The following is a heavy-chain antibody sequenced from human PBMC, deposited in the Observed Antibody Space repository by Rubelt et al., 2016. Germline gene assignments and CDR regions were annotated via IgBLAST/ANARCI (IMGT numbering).Heavy chain of an antibody. V-gene: IGHV4-39*01. J-gene: IGHJ4*02. CDR2: VYYSGSA. CDR1: GGPVNSGGYY. CDR3: ARASTLFGHFDY. D-gene: IGHD3-10*02. Sequence: QLQLQESGPGLVKPSETLSLTCTVSGGPVNSGGYYWDWVRQAPGKGLEWIGSVYYSGSASYNPSLKSQVTMSVDTSKNQVSRNVRSVPTADTAVYYCARASTLFGHFDYWGQGTLVTVSS.